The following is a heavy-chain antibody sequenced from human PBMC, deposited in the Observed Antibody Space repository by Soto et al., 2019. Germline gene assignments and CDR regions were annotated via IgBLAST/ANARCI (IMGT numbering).Heavy chain of an antibody. CDR1: GFSFSTHS. CDR2: IGLSSSPI. J-gene: IGHJ4*02. D-gene: IGHD3-22*01. Sequence: GGSLRLSCAASGFSFSTHSMTWVRQAPGKGLEWVSFIGLSSSPIYYADSVNGRFTISRDDAKNLLYLQLNSLRAADTVMYYCARYLYSSGRPSFDYWGQGALVTVSS. V-gene: IGHV3-48*01. CDR3: ARYLYSSGRPSFDY.